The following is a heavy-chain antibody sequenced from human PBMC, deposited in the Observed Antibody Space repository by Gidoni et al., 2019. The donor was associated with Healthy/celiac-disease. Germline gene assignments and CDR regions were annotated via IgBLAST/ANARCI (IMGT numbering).Heavy chain of an antibody. CDR3: AREAYYYDSSGYIPYYFDY. Sequence: QVQLVQSGAEVKKPGASVKVSCKASGYTFTRYGISWVRQAPGQGLEWMGWISAYNGNTNYAQKLQGRVTMTTDTSTSTAYMELRSLRSDDTAVYYCAREAYYYDSSGYIPYYFDYWGQGTLVTVSS. V-gene: IGHV1-18*01. CDR1: GYTFTRYG. CDR2: ISAYNGNT. D-gene: IGHD3-22*01. J-gene: IGHJ4*02.